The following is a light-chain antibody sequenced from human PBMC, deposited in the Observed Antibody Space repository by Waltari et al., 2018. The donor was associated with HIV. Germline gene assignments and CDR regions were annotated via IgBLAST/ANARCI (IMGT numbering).Light chain of an antibody. CDR1: QSISSY. CDR3: QQSYSTPWT. Sequence: DIQMIQSPSSLSASAGDRVTITCRASQSISSYLNWYHQKPGKAPKRLIYAASSLQSGVPSRFSGSGSGTDFTLTISSLQPEDFATYYCQQSYSTPWTFGQGTKVEIK. J-gene: IGKJ1*01. CDR2: AAS. V-gene: IGKV1-39*01.